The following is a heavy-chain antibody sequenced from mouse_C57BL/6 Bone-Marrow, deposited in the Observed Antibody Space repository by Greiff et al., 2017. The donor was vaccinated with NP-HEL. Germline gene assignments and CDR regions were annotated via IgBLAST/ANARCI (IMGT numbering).Heavy chain of an antibody. CDR2: IWSDGST. D-gene: IGHD1-1*01. J-gene: IGHJ4*01. CDR1: GFSLTSYG. CDR3: ARHRHYGSSYYYAMDY. Sequence: VHLVESGPGLVAPSQSLSITCTVSGFSLTSYGVHWVRQPPGKGLEWLVVIWSDGSTTYNSALKSRLSISKDNSKSQVFLKMNSLQTDDTAMYYCARHRHYGSSYYYAMDYWGQGTSVTVSS. V-gene: IGHV2-6-1*01.